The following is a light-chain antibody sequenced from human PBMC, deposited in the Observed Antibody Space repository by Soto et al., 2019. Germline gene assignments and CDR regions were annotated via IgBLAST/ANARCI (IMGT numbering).Light chain of an antibody. J-gene: IGKJ2*01. CDR2: GAS. CDR3: QQYNNWPYT. CDR1: QSVSSN. V-gene: IGKV3-15*01. Sequence: EIVMTQSPATLSLSPGERATLSCRASQSVSSNLAWYQQKPGQAPRLLIYGASTRSTGIPARFSGSGSGTEFTLNISSLQSEDFAVSYCQQYNNWPYTFGQGTKLEIK.